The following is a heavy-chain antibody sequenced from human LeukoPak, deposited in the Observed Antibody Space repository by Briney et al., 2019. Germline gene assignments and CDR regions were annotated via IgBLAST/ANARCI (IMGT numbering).Heavy chain of an antibody. CDR1: GYTFTGYY. V-gene: IGHV1-2*06. Sequence: GASVKVSCKASGYTFTGYYMHWVRQAPGQELEWMGRINPNSGGTNYAQKFQGRVTMTRDTSISTAYMELSRLRSDDTAVYYCAALGYCSGGSCYPNWFDHWGQGTLVTVSS. J-gene: IGHJ5*02. D-gene: IGHD2-15*01. CDR2: INPNSGGT. CDR3: AALGYCSGGSCYPNWFDH.